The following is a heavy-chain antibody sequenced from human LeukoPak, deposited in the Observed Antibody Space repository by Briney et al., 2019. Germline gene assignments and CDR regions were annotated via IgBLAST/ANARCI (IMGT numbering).Heavy chain of an antibody. J-gene: IGHJ4*02. Sequence: SETLSLTCTVSGGSISSSNYYWGWIRQPPGKGLEWIGSIYYSGSTYYNPSLKSRVIISVDTSKNQFSLKLSSVTAADTAVYYCARFSSSSWHYYFDYWGQGTLVTVSS. CDR1: GGSISSSNYY. CDR3: ARFSSSSWHYYFDY. D-gene: IGHD6-13*01. V-gene: IGHV4-39*01. CDR2: IYYSGST.